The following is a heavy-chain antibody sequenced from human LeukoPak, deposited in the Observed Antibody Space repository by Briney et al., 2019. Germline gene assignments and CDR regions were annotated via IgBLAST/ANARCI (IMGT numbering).Heavy chain of an antibody. Sequence: SQTLSLTCTVSGGSISSGDYYWSWIRQPPGKGLEWIGYIYYSGSTYYNPSLKSRVTISVDTSKNQFSLKLSSVTAADTAVYYCARAYCSSTSCPNHDAFDIWGQGTMVSVSS. V-gene: IGHV4-30-4*08. J-gene: IGHJ3*02. CDR1: GGSISSGDYY. CDR3: ARAYCSSTSCPNHDAFDI. CDR2: IYYSGST. D-gene: IGHD2-2*01.